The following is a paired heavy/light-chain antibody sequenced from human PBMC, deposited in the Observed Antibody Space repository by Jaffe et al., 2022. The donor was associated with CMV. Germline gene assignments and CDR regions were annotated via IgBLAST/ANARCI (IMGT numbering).Light chain of an antibody. CDR2: AAS. CDR1: QGISSY. CDR3: QQLNSYPPWT. Sequence: IQLTQSPSSLSASVGDRVTITCRASQGISSYLAWYQQKPGKAPKLLIYAASTLQSGVPSRFSGSGSGTDFTLTISSLQPEDFATYYCQQLNSYPPWTFGQGTKVEIK. J-gene: IGKJ1*01. V-gene: IGKV1-9*01.
Heavy chain of an antibody. CDR1: GFTFSSYG. D-gene: IGHD6-6*01. CDR2: IWYDGSNK. J-gene: IGHJ4*02. Sequence: QVQLVESGGGVVQPGRSLRLSCAASGFTFSSYGMHWVRQAPGKGLEWVAVIWYDGSNKYYADSVKGRFTISRDNSKNTLYLQMNSLRAEDTAVYYCARETIAARPDGYYFDYWGQGTLVTVSS. CDR3: ARETIAARPDGYYFDY. V-gene: IGHV3-33*01.